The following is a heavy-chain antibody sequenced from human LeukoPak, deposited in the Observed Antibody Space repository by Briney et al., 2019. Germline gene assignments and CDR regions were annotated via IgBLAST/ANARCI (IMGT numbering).Heavy chain of an antibody. CDR3: ARSYLSGLIVVGEAFDI. J-gene: IGHJ3*02. D-gene: IGHD2-21*01. CDR1: GGTFSSYA. CDR2: IIPIFGTA. Sequence: GASVKVSCKASGGTFSSYAISWVRQAPGQGLEWMGRIIPIFGTANYAQKFQGRVTITTDESTSTAYMELSSLRSEDTAVYYCARSYLSGLIVVGEAFDIWGQGTMVTVSS. V-gene: IGHV1-69*05.